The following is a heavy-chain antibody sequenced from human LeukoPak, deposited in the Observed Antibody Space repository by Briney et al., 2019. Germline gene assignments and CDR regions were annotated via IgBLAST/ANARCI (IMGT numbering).Heavy chain of an antibody. CDR2: INPNSGGT. Sequence: ASVTVSFKASGYTFTGYYMHWVRQAPAKGLEGMGWINPNSGGTNYAQKFQGRVTMTRDTSISTAYMELSRLRSDDTAVDYCAKAAAGSQHSYYYYYYLDVWGTGTTVTISS. CDR1: GYTFTGYY. J-gene: IGHJ6*03. V-gene: IGHV1-2*02. CDR3: AKAAAGSQHSYYYYYYLDV. D-gene: IGHD6-13*01.